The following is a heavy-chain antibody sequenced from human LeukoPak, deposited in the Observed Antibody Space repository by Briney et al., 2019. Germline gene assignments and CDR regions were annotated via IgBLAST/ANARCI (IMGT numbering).Heavy chain of an antibody. D-gene: IGHD3-10*01. CDR3: ARATNILMARDVFDI. CDR2: IYYSGST. V-gene: IGHV4-39*07. Sequence: SETLSLTCTVSGGSISSSNYYWGWIRQPPGKGLEWIGSIYYSGSTYYNPSLKSRVTISVDTSKNQFSLKVSSVTAADTAVYYCARATNILMARDVFDIWGQGTMVTVSP. J-gene: IGHJ3*02. CDR1: GGSISSSNYY.